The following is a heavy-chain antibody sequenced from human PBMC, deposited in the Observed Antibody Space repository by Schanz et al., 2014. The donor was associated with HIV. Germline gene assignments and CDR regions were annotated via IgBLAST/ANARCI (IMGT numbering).Heavy chain of an antibody. CDR3: VRDQSLWESGYTYFDH. J-gene: IGHJ4*02. D-gene: IGHD5-12*01. Sequence: EVQLLEFGGGSVRPGESLRLSCLASGFTFNNYAMSWVRQAPGKGLEWVSGFSGSGGSTYYADSVKGRFTIARDNSKNTLYLQMNSLRVEDTAVYHCVRDQSLWESGYTYFDHWGQGTQVTVSS. V-gene: IGHV3-23*01. CDR2: FSGSGGST. CDR1: GFTFNNYA.